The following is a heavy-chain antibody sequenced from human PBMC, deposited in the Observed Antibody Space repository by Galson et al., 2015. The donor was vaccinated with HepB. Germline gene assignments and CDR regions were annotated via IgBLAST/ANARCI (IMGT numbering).Heavy chain of an antibody. CDR2: IRSKANSYAT. D-gene: IGHD6-6*01. CDR1: GFTFSGSA. CDR3: TRHSSSSIFDDY. Sequence: SLRLSCAASGFTFSGSAMHWVRQASGKGLEWVGRIRSKANSYATAYAASVKGRFTISRDDSKNTAYLQMNSLKTEDTAVYYCTRHSSSSIFDDYWGQGTLVTVSS. V-gene: IGHV3-73*01. J-gene: IGHJ4*02.